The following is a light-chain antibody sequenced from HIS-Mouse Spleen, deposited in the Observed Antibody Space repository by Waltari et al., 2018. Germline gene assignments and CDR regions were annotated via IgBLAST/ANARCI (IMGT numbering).Light chain of an antibody. J-gene: IGLJ2*01. V-gene: IGLV3-10*01. CDR2: EDS. CDR1: ALPKKY. CDR3: YSTDSSGNHRV. Sequence: SYELTQPPSVSVSPGQTARITCSGDALPKKYAYWYQQKSGQAPLLVTYEDSKRPPGIPGGCSGSSSGTMATLTISGAQVEDEADYYCYSTDSSGNHRVFGGGTKLTVL.